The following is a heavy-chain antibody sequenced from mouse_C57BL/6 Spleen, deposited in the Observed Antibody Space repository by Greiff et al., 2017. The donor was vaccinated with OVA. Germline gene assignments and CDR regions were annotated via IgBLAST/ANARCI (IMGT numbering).Heavy chain of an antibody. CDR1: GFTFTDYY. Sequence: EVQGVESVGGLVQPGGSLSLSCAASGFTFTDYYMSWVRQPPGKALEWFGFIRNAANGYTSASSASVKGRFTFSRDNAQSILSLQMNALRAEDSATYYCARGTTVVAEAMDYWGQGTSVTVSS. D-gene: IGHD1-1*01. CDR3: ARGTTVVAEAMDY. V-gene: IGHV7-3*01. CDR2: IRNAANGYTS. J-gene: IGHJ4*01.